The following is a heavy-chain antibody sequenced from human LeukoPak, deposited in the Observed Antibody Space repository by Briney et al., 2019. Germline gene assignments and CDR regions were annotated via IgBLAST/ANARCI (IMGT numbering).Heavy chain of an antibody. CDR1: GYTFPSSG. CDR2: VSPYNGNI. J-gene: IGHJ4*02. Sequence: ASVKVSCKASGYTFPSSGISWVRQAPGQGLEWMGWVSPYNGNINKAQKFQGRVTMTTDTSTSTAYMELRSLRSDDTAVYYCARDGDYYDSSGYYSFDYWGQGTLVTVSS. D-gene: IGHD3-22*01. V-gene: IGHV1-18*01. CDR3: ARDGDYYDSSGYYSFDY.